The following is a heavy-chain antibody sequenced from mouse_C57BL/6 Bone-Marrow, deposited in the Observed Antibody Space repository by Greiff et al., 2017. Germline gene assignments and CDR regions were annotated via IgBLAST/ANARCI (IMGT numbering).Heavy chain of an antibody. CDR2: INPSNGGT. Sequence: QVQLQQPGTELVKPGASVKLSCKASGYTFTSYWMHWVKQRPGQGLEWIGNINPSNGGTNYTEKFKSKATLTVDQSSSTAYMQLSSLTSEDSAVYYCAAVLLWLRRGFAYWGQGTLVTVSA. CDR1: GYTFTSYW. V-gene: IGHV1-53*01. CDR3: AAVLLWLRRGFAY. J-gene: IGHJ3*01. D-gene: IGHD2-2*01.